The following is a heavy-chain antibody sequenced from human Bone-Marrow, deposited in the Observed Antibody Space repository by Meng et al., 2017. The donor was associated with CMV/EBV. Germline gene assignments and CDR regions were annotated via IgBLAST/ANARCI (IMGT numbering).Heavy chain of an antibody. J-gene: IGHJ3*02. CDR1: GFTFSSYG. D-gene: IGHD3-9*01. Sequence: GESLKISCAASGFTFSSYGMHWVRQAPGKGLEWVAFIRYDGSNKYYAESVKGRFTISRDNSKNTLYLQMNSLRAEDTAVYYCAKEHERKVDWHGAFDIWGQGTMDTVSS. CDR3: AKEHERKVDWHGAFDI. CDR2: IRYDGSNK. V-gene: IGHV3-30*02.